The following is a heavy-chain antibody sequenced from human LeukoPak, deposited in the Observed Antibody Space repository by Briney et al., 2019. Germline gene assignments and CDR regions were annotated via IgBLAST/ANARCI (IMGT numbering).Heavy chain of an antibody. CDR2: ISSSSTTI. V-gene: IGHV3-48*01. CDR1: GFTLSSYS. Sequence: GGSLRLSCAASGFTLSSYSMNWVRQAPGKGLEWVSYISSSSTTIYYADSVKGRFTISRDNAKNSLYLQMNSLRAEDTAVYYCARGDCYYYYMDVWGKGTTVTVSS. CDR3: ARGDCYYYYMDV. J-gene: IGHJ6*03.